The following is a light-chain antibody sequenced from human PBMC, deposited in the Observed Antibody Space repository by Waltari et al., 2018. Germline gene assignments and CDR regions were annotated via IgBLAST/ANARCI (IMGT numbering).Light chain of an antibody. J-gene: IGKJ5*01. CDR2: DAS. Sequence: DIQMTQSPSSVSASVGDTLTITCRASQDISNQLTWYQQKPGKAPKFLIYDASTLESGVPSRFSGSGSGTDFTLTVRSLQPEDFATYYCQETNTFPITFGQGTRLEIK. V-gene: IGKV1D-12*01. CDR1: QDISNQ. CDR3: QETNTFPIT.